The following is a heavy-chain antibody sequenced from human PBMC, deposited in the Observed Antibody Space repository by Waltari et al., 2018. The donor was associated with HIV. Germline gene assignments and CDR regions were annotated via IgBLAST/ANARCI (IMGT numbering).Heavy chain of an antibody. D-gene: IGHD3-10*01. CDR3: ARGYYYRMDV. V-gene: IGHV4-61*02. J-gene: IGHJ6*02. CDR2: FYTSGGT. Sequence: QVQLQESGPGLVKPSQTLSLTCTVPGGSISSGYYYWSWIQQPAGKGLEWIGRFYTSGGTNYNPTLNSRVTISLDTSKNQFSLKLSSVTAADTAVYYCARGYYYRMDVWGQGTTVTVSS. CDR1: GGSISSGYYY.